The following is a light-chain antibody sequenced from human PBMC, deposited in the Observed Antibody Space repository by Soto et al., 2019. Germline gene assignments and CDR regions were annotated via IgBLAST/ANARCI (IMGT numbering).Light chain of an antibody. CDR3: SSFTTSRFYV. CDR2: EGN. Sequence: NFMMTQPHSVSESPGKTVTISCTRSSGSIASNYVQWYQQRPGSVPTTVIYEGNQRPSGVPDRFSGSTDGSSNSASLTISGLQAEDEADYYCSSFTTSRFYVFGPGTKLTVL. CDR1: SGSIASNY. J-gene: IGLJ1*01. V-gene: IGLV6-57*04.